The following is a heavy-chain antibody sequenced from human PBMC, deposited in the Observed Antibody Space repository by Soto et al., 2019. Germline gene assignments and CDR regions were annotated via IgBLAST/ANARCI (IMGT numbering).Heavy chain of an antibody. CDR1: GFTFSNYA. V-gene: IGHV3-23*01. CDR3: AKVRDYDIWTGYYKEYFDY. Sequence: GGSLRLSCAASGFTFSNYAMAWVRHGPGKGLEWVAGVSGSGGRTYYADSVKGRFTISRDNSKNTLFLQVDSLRAEDTAVYYCAKVRDYDIWTGYYKEYFDYWGQGTPVTVSS. CDR2: VSGSGGRT. J-gene: IGHJ4*02. D-gene: IGHD3-9*01.